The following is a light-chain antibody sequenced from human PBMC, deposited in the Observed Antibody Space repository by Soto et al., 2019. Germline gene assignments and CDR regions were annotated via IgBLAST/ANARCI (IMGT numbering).Light chain of an antibody. CDR3: QQYGSSGT. Sequence: EIVLTQSPGTLSFSPGERATLSCRASQSVSSSFLAWYQQKVGQAPRLLIYGASSRATGIPDRFSGSGSGTDFTLTISRLEPEDFAVYYCQQYGSSGTFGQGTKVDI. CDR1: QSVSSSF. V-gene: IGKV3-20*01. J-gene: IGKJ1*01. CDR2: GAS.